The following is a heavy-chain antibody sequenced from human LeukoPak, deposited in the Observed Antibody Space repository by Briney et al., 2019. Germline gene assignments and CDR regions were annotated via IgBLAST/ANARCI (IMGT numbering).Heavy chain of an antibody. CDR1: GDTISSHY. CDR3: ARDLQRHDAFDI. Sequence: PSETLSLTCSVSGDTISSHYWSWIRQSPGEGPEWIGYVSYSGTTNYNPSLKSRVTISVDTAKNQFSLKLTSVIAADTAVYYCARDLQRHDAFDIWGQGTMVTVSS. CDR2: VSYSGTT. V-gene: IGHV4-59*11. J-gene: IGHJ3*02.